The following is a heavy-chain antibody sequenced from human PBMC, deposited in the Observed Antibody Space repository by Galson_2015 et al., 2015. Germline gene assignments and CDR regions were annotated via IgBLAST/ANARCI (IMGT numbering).Heavy chain of an antibody. CDR1: GFTFSSYG. V-gene: IGHV3-30*18. CDR3: AKDALKMATNPE. CDR2: ISYDGSNK. J-gene: IGHJ4*02. Sequence: SLRLSCAASGFTFSSYGMHWVRQAPGKGLEWVAVISYDGSNKYYADSVKGRFTISRDNSKNTLYLQMNSLRAEDTAVYYCAKDALKMATNPEWGQGTLVTVSS. D-gene: IGHD5-24*01.